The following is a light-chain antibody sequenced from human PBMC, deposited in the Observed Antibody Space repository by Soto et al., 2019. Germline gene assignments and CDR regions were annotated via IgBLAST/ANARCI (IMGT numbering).Light chain of an antibody. V-gene: IGLV2-14*01. CDR2: EVN. CDR1: SSDVGGYNY. J-gene: IGLJ1*01. Sequence: QSVLTQPASVSGSPGQTITISCTGSSSDVGGYNYVSWYQQHPGKAPKVMIYEVNIRPSGVSNRFSGSKSGNTASLTISGLQAEDEADYYCSSYTRSSTSYVFGTGTKVTVL. CDR3: SSYTRSSTSYV.